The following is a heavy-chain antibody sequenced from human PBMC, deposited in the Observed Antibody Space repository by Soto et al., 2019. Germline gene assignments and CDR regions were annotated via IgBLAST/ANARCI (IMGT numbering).Heavy chain of an antibody. CDR3: AKRAVRGSRKEDWFDP. J-gene: IGHJ5*02. D-gene: IGHD5-18*01. V-gene: IGHV3-23*01. CDR1: GFPFSSYA. Sequence: GGALRLSCATSGFPFSSYAMSWVRPAPGKGLEWVSAISGSGGSTYYADSVKGRFTISRDNSKNTLYLQMNSLRAEDTAVYYCAKRAVRGSRKEDWFDPWGQGTLVTVSS. CDR2: ISGSGGST.